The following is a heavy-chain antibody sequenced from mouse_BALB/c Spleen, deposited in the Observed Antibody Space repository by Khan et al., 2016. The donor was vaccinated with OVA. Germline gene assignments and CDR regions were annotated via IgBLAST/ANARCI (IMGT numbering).Heavy chain of an antibody. V-gene: IGHV9-1*02. Sequence: QIQLVQSGPELKKPGETVKTSCKASGYTFTNYGMNWVKQAPGKGLKWMGWINTYTGEPTYTDDFKGRFAFSLETSASTAYLQINNLKNEDMATYFCARGASYWDFDVWGAGTTVTVSS. CDR2: INTYTGEP. CDR1: GYTFTNYG. CDR3: ARGASYWDFDV. J-gene: IGHJ1*01.